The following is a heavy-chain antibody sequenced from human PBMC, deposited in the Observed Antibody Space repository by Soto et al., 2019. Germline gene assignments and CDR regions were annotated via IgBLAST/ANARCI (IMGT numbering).Heavy chain of an antibody. D-gene: IGHD5-12*01. J-gene: IGHJ4*02. CDR3: ARLEMATRAYYFDY. V-gene: IGHV4-30-4*01. CDR1: GGSISSGDYY. Sequence: SETLSLTCTVSGGSISSGDYYWSVIRQPPGKGLEWIGYIYYSGSTYYNPSLKSRVTISVDTSKNQFSLKLSSVTAADTAVYYCARLEMATRAYYFDYWGQGTLVTVSS. CDR2: IYYSGST.